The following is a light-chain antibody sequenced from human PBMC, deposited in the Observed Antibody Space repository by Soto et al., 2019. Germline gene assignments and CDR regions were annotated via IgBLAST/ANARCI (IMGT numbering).Light chain of an antibody. J-gene: IGKJ4*01. CDR2: AAS. CDR1: QGISTY. CDR3: RQLNSYPLS. Sequence: IQLTQSPSSLSASVGDRVTITCRASQGISTYLAWYQQKPGKAPQLLIYAASTLQSGVPSRFSGSGSGTDFTLTISSLQTEDFATYYCRQLNSYPLSFGGGTKVEI. V-gene: IGKV1-9*01.